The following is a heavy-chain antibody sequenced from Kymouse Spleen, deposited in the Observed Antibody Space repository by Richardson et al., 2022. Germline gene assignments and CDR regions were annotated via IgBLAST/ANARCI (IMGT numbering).Heavy chain of an antibody. CDR3: ARDPREVFGVVMRGSGSSPYYYYYGMDV. CDR2: IYHSGST. D-gene: IGHD3-3*01. V-gene: IGHV4-4*02. CDR1: GGSISSSNW. J-gene: IGHJ6*02. Sequence: QVQLQESGPGLVKPSGTLSLTCAVSGGSISSSNWWSWVRQPPGKGLEWIGEIYHSGSTNYNPSLKSRVTISVDKSKNQFSLKLSSVTAADTAVYYCARDPREVFGVVMRGSGSSPYYYYYGMDVWGQGTTVTVSS.